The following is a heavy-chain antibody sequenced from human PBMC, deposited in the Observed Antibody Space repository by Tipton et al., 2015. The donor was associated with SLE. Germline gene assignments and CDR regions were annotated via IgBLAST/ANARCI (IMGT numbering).Heavy chain of an antibody. D-gene: IGHD3-3*01. V-gene: IGHV3-23*01. CDR1: GFTFSTYA. Sequence: SLRLSCAASGFTFSTYAMSWVRQAPGKGLEWVSAISGSGGSTYYADSVKGRFTTSRDNSKNTLYLQMNSLRAEDTAVYYCAKSTDFWSGYKTGMDVWGQGTTVTVSS. CDR3: AKSTDFWSGYKTGMDV. J-gene: IGHJ6*02. CDR2: ISGSGGST.